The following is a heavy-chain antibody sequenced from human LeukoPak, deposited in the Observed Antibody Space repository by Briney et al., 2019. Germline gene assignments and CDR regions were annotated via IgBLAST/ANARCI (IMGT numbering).Heavy chain of an antibody. Sequence: SETLSLTCTVSGGSISSSSYYWGWIRQPPGKGLEWIASIYYSGSTYYNPSLKSRVTISMDTSKTQFSLKLTSVTAADTAVYYCGRAPDCWGQGTLVTVSS. CDR2: IYYSGST. V-gene: IGHV4-39*01. J-gene: IGHJ4*02. CDR3: GRAPDC. CDR1: GGSISSSSYY.